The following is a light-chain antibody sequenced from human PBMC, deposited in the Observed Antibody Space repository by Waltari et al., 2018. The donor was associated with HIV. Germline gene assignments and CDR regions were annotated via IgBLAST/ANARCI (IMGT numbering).Light chain of an antibody. J-gene: IGLJ3*02. CDR2: DDS. CDR3: QVWDKTAACV. CDR1: DLGSKS. V-gene: IGLV3-21*02. Sequence: SYVLTQPPSVSVAPGQTASITCRGDDLGSKSVQWYYQKSGQAPLLVVYDDSDRPSGIPARFSGSNSDNTATLNISRVAAGDEADYYCQVWDKTAACVFGGGTKLTVL.